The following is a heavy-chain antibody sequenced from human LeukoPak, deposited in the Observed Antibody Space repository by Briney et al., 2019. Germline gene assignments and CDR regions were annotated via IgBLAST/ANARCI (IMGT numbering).Heavy chain of an antibody. D-gene: IGHD3-9*01. V-gene: IGHV1-69*05. CDR3: ARGSPYYDVLTGYFNGPYFDY. Sequence: SVKVSCKASGGTFSSYAISWVRQAPGQGLEWMGGIIPIFGTANYAQNLQGRVTMTTDTSTNTAYMELRSLRSDDTAVYYCARGSPYYDVLTGYFNGPYFDYWSQGTLVTVSS. J-gene: IGHJ4*02. CDR2: IIPIFGTA. CDR1: GGTFSSYA.